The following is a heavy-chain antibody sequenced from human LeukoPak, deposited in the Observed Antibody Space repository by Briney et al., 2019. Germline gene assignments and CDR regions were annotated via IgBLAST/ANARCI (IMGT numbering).Heavy chain of an antibody. D-gene: IGHD3-22*01. J-gene: IGHJ4*02. CDR3: ARAYYDSSGYLTSDY. CDR2: INWNGGST. V-gene: IGHV3-20*04. CDR1: GFTFDDYG. Sequence: GGSLRPSCAASGFTFDDYGMSWVRQAPGKGLEWVSGINWNGGSTGYADSVKGRFTISRDNAKNSLYLQMNSLRAEDTALYYCARAYYDSSGYLTSDYWGQGTLVTVSS.